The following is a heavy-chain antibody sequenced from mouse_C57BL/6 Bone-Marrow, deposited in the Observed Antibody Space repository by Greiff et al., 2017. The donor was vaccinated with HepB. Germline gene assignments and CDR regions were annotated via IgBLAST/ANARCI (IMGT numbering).Heavy chain of an antibody. J-gene: IGHJ4*01. CDR3: ARRAYYYYGIMDY. CDR1: GFTFSDYG. CDR2: ISNLAYSI. D-gene: IGHD1-1*01. Sequence: EVQLQESGGGLVQPGGSLKLSCAASGFTFSDYGMAWVRQAPRKGPEWVAFISNLAYSIYYADTVTGRFTISRENAKNTLYLEMSSLRSEDTAMYYCARRAYYYYGIMDYWGQGTSVTVSS. V-gene: IGHV5-15*01.